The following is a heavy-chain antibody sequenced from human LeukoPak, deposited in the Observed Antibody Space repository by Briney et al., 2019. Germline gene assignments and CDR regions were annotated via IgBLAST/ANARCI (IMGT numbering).Heavy chain of an antibody. Sequence: SETLSLTCTVSGDSITNYNYYWGWIRQPPGKALEWLGTIHNRGNTYYNPSLKSRLTVSVDTSKNQFSLKLSSVTAADTAVYYCARHDHEDANLDYWGQGTLVTVSS. V-gene: IGHV4-39*01. CDR1: GDSITNYNYY. J-gene: IGHJ4*02. CDR2: IHNRGNT. D-gene: IGHD4/OR15-4a*01. CDR3: ARHDHEDANLDY.